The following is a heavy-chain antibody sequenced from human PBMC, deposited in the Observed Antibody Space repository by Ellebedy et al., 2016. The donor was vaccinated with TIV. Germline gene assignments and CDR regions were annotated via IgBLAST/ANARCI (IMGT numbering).Heavy chain of an antibody. Sequence: GGSLRLXCVASGITFSSSWMHWVRQTPGKGLVRVSRINSDGRSTSYADSVKGRFTISRDNAKNTVYLQMNSLRVEDTAVYSCARGHSGTYGFFDPWGQGTLVTVSS. V-gene: IGHV3-74*01. CDR1: GITFSSSW. CDR3: ARGHSGTYGFFDP. D-gene: IGHD1-26*01. CDR2: INSDGRST. J-gene: IGHJ5*02.